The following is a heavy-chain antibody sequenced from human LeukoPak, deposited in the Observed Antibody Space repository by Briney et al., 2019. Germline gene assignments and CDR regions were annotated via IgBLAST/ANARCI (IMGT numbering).Heavy chain of an antibody. CDR3: ARDGYSTPDG. Sequence: PSETLSLTCAVYGGSFSDYYWSWIRQPPGKGLEWIGEINHGGSTNYNPSLKNRVHLSVDTYKNQCSQKLTSVTAADTAVYYYARDGYSTPDGWGQGTTVTVSS. D-gene: IGHD6-13*01. CDR1: GGSFSDYY. CDR2: INHGGST. J-gene: IGHJ6*02. V-gene: IGHV4-34*01.